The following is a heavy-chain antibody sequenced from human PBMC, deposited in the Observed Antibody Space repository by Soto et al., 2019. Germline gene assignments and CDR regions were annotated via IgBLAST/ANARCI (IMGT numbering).Heavy chain of an antibody. D-gene: IGHD2-2*01. CDR3: ARLAGYCSGTSCYGYYGMDV. CDR1: GGSISSYY. J-gene: IGHJ6*02. Sequence: PSETLSLTCTVSGGSISSYYWSWIRQPPGKGLEWIGYIYYSGSTNYHPSLKSRVTISVDTSKNQFSLKLSSVTAADTAVYYCARLAGYCSGTSCYGYYGMDVWGQGTTVTVSS. V-gene: IGHV4-59*01. CDR2: IYYSGST.